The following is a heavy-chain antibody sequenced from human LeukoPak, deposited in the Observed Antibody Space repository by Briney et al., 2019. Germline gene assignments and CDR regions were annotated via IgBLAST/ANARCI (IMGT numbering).Heavy chain of an antibody. D-gene: IGHD2-2*01. CDR2: IYYSRST. CDR1: GGSMNSYY. J-gene: IGHJ4*02. Sequence: PSETLSLTCTVSGGSMNSYYWSWIRQPPRKGLEWIGYIYYSRSTNYNPSLKSRLTISVDTSKNQFSLKLSSVTAADTAVYYCARHGSTYALRNWGQGTLVTVSS. V-gene: IGHV4-59*08. CDR3: ARHGSTYALRN.